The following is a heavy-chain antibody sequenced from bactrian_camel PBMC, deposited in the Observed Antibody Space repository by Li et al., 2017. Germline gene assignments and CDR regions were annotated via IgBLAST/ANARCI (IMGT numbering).Heavy chain of an antibody. Sequence: HVQLVESGGGLVQPGGSLRLSCAASGFTFSTHGMSWVRQAPGKGLEWVSTIYSDASNTYYADSVKGRFTSSRDNAKNTLNLLLNGLKTEDTGMYFCVSSPRRYYNGEPYWGQGTQVTVS. CDR3: VSSPRRYYNGEPY. J-gene: IGHJ4*01. CDR2: IYSDASNT. V-gene: IGHV3S6*01. CDR1: GFTFSTHG. D-gene: IGHD2*01.